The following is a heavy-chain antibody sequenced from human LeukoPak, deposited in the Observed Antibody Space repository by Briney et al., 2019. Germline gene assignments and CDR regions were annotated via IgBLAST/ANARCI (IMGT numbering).Heavy chain of an antibody. V-gene: IGHV3-9*01. D-gene: IGHD2-15*01. CDR2: ISWNSGSI. CDR3: VKTKGAGGSCFDY. CDR1: GFTFDDYA. J-gene: IGHJ4*02. Sequence: GGSLRLSCAASGFTFDDYAMHWVRQAPGKGLEWVSGISWNSGSIGYADSVKGRFTISRDNSKNSLYLQMNSLRTEDTALYYCVKTKGAGGSCFDYWGPGTLVTVSS.